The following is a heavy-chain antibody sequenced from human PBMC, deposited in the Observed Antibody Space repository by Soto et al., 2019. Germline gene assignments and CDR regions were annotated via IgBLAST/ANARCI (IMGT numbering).Heavy chain of an antibody. CDR1: GFTFSSYA. Sequence: PGGSLRLSCAASGFTFSSYAMSWVRQAPGKGLEWVSAISGSGGSTYYADSVKGRFTISRDNSKNTLYLQMNSLRAEDTAVYYCAKINDFWSGYLGLDAFDFWGQGTMVTVS. CDR2: ISGSGGST. J-gene: IGHJ3*01. CDR3: AKINDFWSGYLGLDAFDF. D-gene: IGHD3-3*01. V-gene: IGHV3-23*01.